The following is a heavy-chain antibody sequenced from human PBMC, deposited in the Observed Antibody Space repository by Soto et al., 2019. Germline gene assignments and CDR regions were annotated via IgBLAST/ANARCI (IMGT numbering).Heavy chain of an antibody. Sequence: SETLSLTCTVSGGSISSSSYYWGWIRQPPGKGLEWIGSIYYSGSTYYNPSLKSRVTISVDTSKNQFSLKLSSVTAADTAVYYCARHYYDSSGYYYWYFDLWGRGTLVTVSS. CDR1: GGSISSSSYY. CDR2: IYYSGST. CDR3: ARHYYDSSGYYYWYFDL. J-gene: IGHJ2*01. V-gene: IGHV4-39*01. D-gene: IGHD3-22*01.